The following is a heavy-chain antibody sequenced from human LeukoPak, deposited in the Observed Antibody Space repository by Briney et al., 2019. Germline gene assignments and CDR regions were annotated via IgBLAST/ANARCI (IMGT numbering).Heavy chain of an antibody. J-gene: IGHJ4*02. CDR3: ASGRGGRGGINCFDY. D-gene: IGHD2-15*01. V-gene: IGHV3-33*01. CDR2: IYYDGSEK. Sequence: PGGSLRLSCAVSGLTFRNYGMHWVRQAPGKGLEWVAIIYYDGSEKYYVDSVKGRFTISRDNSKNTLYLQMNSLRAEDTALYYCASGRGGRGGINCFDYWGQGTLVTVSS. CDR1: GLTFRNYG.